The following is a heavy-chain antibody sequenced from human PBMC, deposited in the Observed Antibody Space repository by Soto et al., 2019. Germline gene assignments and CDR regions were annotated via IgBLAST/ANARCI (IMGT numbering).Heavy chain of an antibody. CDR3: ARDRGVAPPVAGNTHYYYYMDV. V-gene: IGHV1-18*01. D-gene: IGHD6-19*01. CDR2: ISAYNGNT. CDR1: GYSFTNYG. J-gene: IGHJ6*03. Sequence: DQLVQSGVEVKKPGASVKVSCEASGYSFTNYGITWVRQAPGQGFEWMGWISAYNGNTNYAQKFQGRVTMTTDASTSTAYLELRSLRSDDTAVYYCARDRGVAPPVAGNTHYYYYMDVWGKGTTVTVSS.